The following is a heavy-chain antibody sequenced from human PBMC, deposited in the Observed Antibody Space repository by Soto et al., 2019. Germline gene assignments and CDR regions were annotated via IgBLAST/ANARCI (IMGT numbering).Heavy chain of an antibody. CDR2: IYYSGTT. J-gene: IGHJ5*02. V-gene: IGHV4-59*01. CDR1: GGSISSYY. Sequence: PSETLSLTCTVSGGSISSYYWSWIQQPPGKGLEWIGYIYYSGTTSYNPSLKSRVTISIDTSKNQLSLKLTSVTAADTAVYYCARENLRWFDPWGQGTMVTVYS. CDR3: ARENLRWFDP.